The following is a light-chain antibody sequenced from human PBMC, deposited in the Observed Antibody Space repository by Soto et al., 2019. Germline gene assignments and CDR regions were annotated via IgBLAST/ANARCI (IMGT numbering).Light chain of an antibody. J-gene: IGLJ1*01. CDR2: EVS. CDR1: SSDVGYYNL. CDR3: CSYAGSTTPYV. Sequence: QSALTQPASVSGSPGQSITISCTGTSSDVGYYNLVSWYQQHPGKAPKLMIYEVSKRPSGVSNRFSGSKSGNTASLTISGLQAEDEADYYCCSYAGSTTPYVFGTGTKVTVL. V-gene: IGLV2-23*02.